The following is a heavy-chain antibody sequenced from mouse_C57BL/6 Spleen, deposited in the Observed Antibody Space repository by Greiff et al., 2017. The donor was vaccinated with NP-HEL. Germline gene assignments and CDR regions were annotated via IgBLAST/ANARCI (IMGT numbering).Heavy chain of an antibody. CDR1: GFNIKDDY. J-gene: IGHJ1*03. CDR2: IDPEYGDT. CDR3: TTDPHYYGSSYDWYYDV. V-gene: IGHV14-4*01. Sequence: EVKLQESGAELVRPGASVKLSCTASGFNIKDDYMHWVKQRPEQGLEWIGWIDPEYGDTEYASKFPGKATITADTSSNTVYLQLSSLTSEDTAVYYCTTDPHYYGSSYDWYYDVWGTGTTVTASS. D-gene: IGHD1-1*01.